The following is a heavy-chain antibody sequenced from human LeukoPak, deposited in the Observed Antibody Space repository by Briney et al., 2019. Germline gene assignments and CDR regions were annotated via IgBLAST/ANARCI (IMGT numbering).Heavy chain of an antibody. Sequence: GESLKISCKGLGYDFSTYWNAWVRQRPGTGLEWMGIVYPGGSETRYDPSFQGQVTVSADRSTSPAYLQWSSPRASDTAMYYCARASRDGYNQNFDHWGQGTLVTVSS. D-gene: IGHD5-24*01. J-gene: IGHJ4*02. CDR2: VYPGGSET. V-gene: IGHV5-51*01. CDR3: ARASRDGYNQNFDH. CDR1: GYDFSTYW.